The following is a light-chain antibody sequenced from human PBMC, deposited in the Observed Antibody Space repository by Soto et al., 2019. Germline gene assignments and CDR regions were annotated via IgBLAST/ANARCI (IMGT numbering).Light chain of an antibody. Sequence: QSAPTQPPSASGSPGQSVTIACTGTSSDIGAYNYVSWYQQHPGKVPKVIIYQVSKRPSGVSDRFSASKSGNTASLTVSGLQPEDEADYYCSSYAGNSNLVFGGGTKLTVL. V-gene: IGLV2-8*01. CDR2: QVS. CDR1: SSDIGAYNY. CDR3: SSYAGNSNLV. J-gene: IGLJ2*01.